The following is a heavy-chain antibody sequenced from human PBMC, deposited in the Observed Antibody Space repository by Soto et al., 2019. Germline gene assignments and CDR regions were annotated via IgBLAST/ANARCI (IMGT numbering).Heavy chain of an antibody. J-gene: IGHJ3*02. CDR2: IYYSGST. CDR1: GGSISSYY. D-gene: IGHD4-17*01. V-gene: IGHV4-59*01. CDR3: ARVDGDPRTLDAFDI. Sequence: QVQLQESGPGLVKPSETLSLTCTVSGGSISSYYWSWIRQPPGKGLEWIGYIYYSGSTNYNPSLKSRVPISVDTSKNQFSLKLSSVTAADTAVYYCARVDGDPRTLDAFDIWGQGTMVTVSS.